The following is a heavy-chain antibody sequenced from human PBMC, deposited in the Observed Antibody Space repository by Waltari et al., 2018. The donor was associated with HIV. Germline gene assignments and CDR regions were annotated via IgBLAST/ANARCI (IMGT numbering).Heavy chain of an antibody. Sequence: QVHLLQSGAQVKKPGSSVQVSCRASGGNFRDFAFSWVRQAPGLGLEWMGGIIPVFATRNYAPKFQGRLAMIADDTTSTVYMDLNRLTSDDTGIYYCVRAVVRGSTVTRWFDPWGQGTLVTVSS. D-gene: IGHD3-10*01. V-gene: IGHV1-69*01. CDR1: GGNFRDFA. CDR2: IIPVFATR. CDR3: VRAVVRGSTVTRWFDP. J-gene: IGHJ5*02.